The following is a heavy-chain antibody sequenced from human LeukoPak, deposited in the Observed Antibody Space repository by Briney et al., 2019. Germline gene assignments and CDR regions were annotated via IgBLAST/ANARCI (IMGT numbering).Heavy chain of an antibody. Sequence: QPGRSLRLSCTASGFTFSDHAMHWVRQAPGKGLEWVTVISYHARDQFYADSVKGRFTVSRGNSRNTLYLQMNSLRAEDSAVYYCAAQPCINGICYLDYWGQGTLVTVSS. CDR2: ISYHARDQ. D-gene: IGHD2-8*01. CDR3: AAQPCINGICYLDY. J-gene: IGHJ4*02. V-gene: IGHV3-30*04. CDR1: GFTFSDHA.